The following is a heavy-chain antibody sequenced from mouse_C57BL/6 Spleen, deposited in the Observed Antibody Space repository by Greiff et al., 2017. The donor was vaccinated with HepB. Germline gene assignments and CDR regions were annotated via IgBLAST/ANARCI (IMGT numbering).Heavy chain of an antibody. CDR2: IDPSDSYT. J-gene: IGHJ3*01. D-gene: IGHD1-1*02. CDR3: AYGRFAY. Sequence: QVQLQQPGAELVRPGTSVKLPCKASGYTFTSYWMHWVKPMPGQGLEWIGVIDPSDSYTNYNQNFKGKATLTVDTSSSTAYMQLSSLTSEDSAVYYCAYGRFAYWGQGTLVTVSA. CDR1: GYTFTSYW. V-gene: IGHV1-59*01.